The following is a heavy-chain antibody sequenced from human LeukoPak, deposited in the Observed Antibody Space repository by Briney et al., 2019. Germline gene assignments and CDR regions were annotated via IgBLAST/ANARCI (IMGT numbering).Heavy chain of an antibody. Sequence: GGSPRLSCVASGFTFNHYAMSWVRQAPGKGLEWVASVSENGDGTMYPDSVKGRFTISRDNSRKTVLLEVNSLRVEDAATYYCARGWTTFHYWGQGALVTVSS. J-gene: IGHJ4*02. D-gene: IGHD1-1*01. V-gene: IGHV3-23*01. CDR3: ARGWTTFHY. CDR2: VSENGDGT. CDR1: GFTFNHYA.